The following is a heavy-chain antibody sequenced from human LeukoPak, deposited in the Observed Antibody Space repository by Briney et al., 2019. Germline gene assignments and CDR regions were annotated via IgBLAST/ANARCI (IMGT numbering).Heavy chain of an antibody. D-gene: IGHD1-7*01. CDR3: AKVAPYGNYLFHY. J-gene: IGHJ4*02. V-gene: IGHV3-23*01. Sequence: GGSLILSCAASGFTFSSYAMSWVRQAPGKGLEWVSGISGSDGSTNYADSVKGRFTIARDNSKNTLYLQMNSLGAEDTAVYYCAKVAPYGNYLFHYWGQGTRVTVSS. CDR1: GFTFSSYA. CDR2: ISGSDGST.